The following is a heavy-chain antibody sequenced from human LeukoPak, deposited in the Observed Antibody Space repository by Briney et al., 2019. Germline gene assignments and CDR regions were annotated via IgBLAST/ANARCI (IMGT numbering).Heavy chain of an antibody. CDR2: IKSKTDGGTT. Sequence: GGSLRLSCAASGFTFSNAWMSWVRQAPGKGLEWVGRIKSKTDGGTTDYAAPVKGRFTISRDDSKNTLYLQMNSLKTEDTAVYYRTTDCSSTSCYTINWFDPWGQGTLVTVSS. D-gene: IGHD2-2*02. J-gene: IGHJ5*02. CDR1: GFTFSNAW. CDR3: TTDCSSTSCYTINWFDP. V-gene: IGHV3-15*01.